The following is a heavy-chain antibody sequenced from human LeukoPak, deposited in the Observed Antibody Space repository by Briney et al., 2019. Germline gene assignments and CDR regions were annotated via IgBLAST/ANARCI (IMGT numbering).Heavy chain of an antibody. V-gene: IGHV1-46*02. J-gene: IGHJ5*02. CDR1: GYTFNSYY. Sequence: GASVKVSCKASGYTFNSYYMHWVRQAPGQGLEWMGTINPSGGRTNYAQKFQGRVTMTRDTSTRTIYIELYSLRSDDTAVYYCARGGRDYGDPRFDPWGQGTLVTVSS. CDR3: ARGGRDYGDPRFDP. D-gene: IGHD4-17*01. CDR2: INPSGGRT.